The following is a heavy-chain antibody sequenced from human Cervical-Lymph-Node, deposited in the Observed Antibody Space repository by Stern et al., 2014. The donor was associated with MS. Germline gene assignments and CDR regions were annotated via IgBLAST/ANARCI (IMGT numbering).Heavy chain of an antibody. Sequence: VQLVQSGAEVKKPGESLKISCRTSGYTFSNFWIGWVRQMPGKGLEWMGVIYPADSDTTYSPSFQGQVTISAEESISTAYLQWRSLKASDTAMYYCVRRRDSAGYDTFDLWGQGTMLIVSS. CDR1: GYTFSNFW. CDR3: VRRRDSAGYDTFDL. J-gene: IGHJ3*01. V-gene: IGHV5-51*01. CDR2: IYPADSDT. D-gene: IGHD3-22*01.